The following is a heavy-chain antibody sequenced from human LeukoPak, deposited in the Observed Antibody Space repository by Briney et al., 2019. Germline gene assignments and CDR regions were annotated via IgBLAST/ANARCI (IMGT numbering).Heavy chain of an antibody. J-gene: IGHJ3*02. CDR1: GFTFSSYS. CDR3: ARDRMSDDAFDI. CDR2: ISSSSSTT. V-gene: IGHV3-48*04. Sequence: GGSLRLSCAASGFTFSSYSMNWVRQAPGKGLEWVSYISSSSSTTYYADSVKGRFTISRDNAKNSLYLQMNSLRAEDTAVYYCARDRMSDDAFDIWGQGTMVTVSS.